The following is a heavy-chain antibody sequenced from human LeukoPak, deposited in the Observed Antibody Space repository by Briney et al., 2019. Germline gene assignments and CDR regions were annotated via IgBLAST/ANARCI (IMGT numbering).Heavy chain of an antibody. D-gene: IGHD3-10*01. CDR1: GFTFSSYG. CDR2: ISYDGSNK. J-gene: IGHJ4*02. CDR3: AKVASGSYGSQFDY. V-gene: IGHV3-30*18. Sequence: GSLRLSCAASGFTFSSYGMHWVRQAPGKGLEWVAVISYDGSNKYYADSVKGRFTISRDNSKNTLYLQVNSLRAEDTAVYYCAKVASGSYGSQFDYWGQGTLVTVSS.